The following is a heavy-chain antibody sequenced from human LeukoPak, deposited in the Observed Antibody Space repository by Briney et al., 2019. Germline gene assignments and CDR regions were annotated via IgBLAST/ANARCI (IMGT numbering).Heavy chain of an antibody. Sequence: PSQTLSLTCAVSGGSIGSGGYSWNWIRQPPGTGLEWIGYIYHSGSTYYIPSLKSRVTILVDRSKNQFSLKLSSVTAADTAVYYCARRGDGYNYDAFDIWGQGTMVTVSS. D-gene: IGHD5-24*01. V-gene: IGHV4-30-2*01. CDR3: ARRGDGYNYDAFDI. CDR2: IYHSGST. CDR1: GGSIGSGGYS. J-gene: IGHJ3*02.